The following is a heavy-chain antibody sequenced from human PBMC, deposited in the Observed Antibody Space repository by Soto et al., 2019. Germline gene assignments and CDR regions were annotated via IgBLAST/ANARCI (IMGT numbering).Heavy chain of an antibody. CDR3: ARDVGNADYDY. D-gene: IGHD3-16*01. Sequence: EVQLVESGGGLVQPGGSLRLSCAVSGFTFSSHAMNWVRQAPGKGLEWVAYIHSIRSIIYYADSVKGRFTISRDNAKNSLYLQRDSLRDEDTAVYYCARDVGNADYDYWGQGTLVTVSS. J-gene: IGHJ4*02. CDR1: GFTFSSHA. CDR2: IHSIRSII. V-gene: IGHV3-48*02.